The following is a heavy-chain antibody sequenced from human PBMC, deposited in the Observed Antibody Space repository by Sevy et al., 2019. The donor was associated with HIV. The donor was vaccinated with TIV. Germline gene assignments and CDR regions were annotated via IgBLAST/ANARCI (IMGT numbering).Heavy chain of an antibody. J-gene: IGHJ3*02. CDR1: GFTFSSYA. V-gene: IGHV3-30-3*01. Sequence: GGSLRLSCAASGFTFSSYAMHWVRQAPGKGLEWVAVISYDGSNKYYADSVKGRFTIPRDNSKNTLYLQMNSLRAEDTAVYYCARDRPFNDAFDIWGQGTMVTVSS. CDR2: ISYDGSNK. CDR3: ARDRPFNDAFDI.